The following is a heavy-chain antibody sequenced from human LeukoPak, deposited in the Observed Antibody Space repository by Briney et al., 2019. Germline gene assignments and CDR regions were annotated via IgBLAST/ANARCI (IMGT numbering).Heavy chain of an antibody. CDR1: GGTFSSYT. D-gene: IGHD1-26*01. V-gene: IGHV1-69*02. Sequence: SVKVSCKASGGTFSSYTISCVRQAPGQGLEWMGRIIPILGIANYAQKFQGRVTIAADESTSTAYMELSSLRSEDTAVYYCARGGASTMDVWGKGTTVTVSS. J-gene: IGHJ6*03. CDR2: IIPILGIA. CDR3: ARGGASTMDV.